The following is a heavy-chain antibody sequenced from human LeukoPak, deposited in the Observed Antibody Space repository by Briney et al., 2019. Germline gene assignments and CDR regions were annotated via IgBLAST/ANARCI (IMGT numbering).Heavy chain of an antibody. Sequence: SSETLSLTCAVYGGSFSGYYWSWIRQPPGKGLEWSGEINHSGSTNYNPSLKSRVTISVDTSKNQFSLKLSSVTAADTAVYYCARVYYAFDIWGQGTMVTVSS. CDR1: GGSFSGYY. CDR3: ARVYYAFDI. V-gene: IGHV4-34*01. J-gene: IGHJ3*02. D-gene: IGHD2-8*01. CDR2: INHSGST.